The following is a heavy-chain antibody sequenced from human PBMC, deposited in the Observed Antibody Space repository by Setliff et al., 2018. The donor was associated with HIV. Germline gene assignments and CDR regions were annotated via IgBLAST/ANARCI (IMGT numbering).Heavy chain of an antibody. CDR3: AKDREGHVYSQYDS. CDR2: ISGGGGKT. D-gene: IGHD2-21*01. V-gene: IGHV3-23*01. Sequence: GGSLRLSCAASGFTFSNFAMSWVRQAPGKGLEWVSAISGGGGKTDYADSVKGRFTISRDNSKNTLYLQMNSLRADDTAVYYCAKDREGHVYSQYDSWGHGTLVTVSS. CDR1: GFTFSNFA. J-gene: IGHJ4*03.